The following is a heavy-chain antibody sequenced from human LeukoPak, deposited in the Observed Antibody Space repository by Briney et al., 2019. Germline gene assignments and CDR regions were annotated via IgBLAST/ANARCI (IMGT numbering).Heavy chain of an antibody. V-gene: IGHV1-24*01. CDR3: ATDPGRARGFDAFDI. Sequence: ASVKVSCKVSGYTLTELSMHWVRQAPGKGLEWMGGFDPEDGETIYAQKFQGRVTMTEDTSTDTAYMELSSLRSEDTAVYYCATDPGRARGFDAFDIWGQRTMVTVSS. CDR1: GYTLTELS. D-gene: IGHD3-10*01. J-gene: IGHJ3*02. CDR2: FDPEDGET.